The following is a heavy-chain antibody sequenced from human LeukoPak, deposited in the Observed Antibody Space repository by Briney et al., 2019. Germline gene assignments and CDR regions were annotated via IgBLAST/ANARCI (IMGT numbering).Heavy chain of an antibody. CDR2: IYYSGST. J-gene: IGHJ5*02. V-gene: IGHV4-39*01. Sequence: SETLSLTCTVSGGSISSSSYYWGWIRQPPGKGLEWIGSIYYSGSTYYNPSLKSRVTISVDTSKNQFSLKLSSVTAADTAVYYCARHCSSTSCYWTDWFAPWGQGTLVTVSS. CDR3: ARHCSSTSCYWTDWFAP. CDR1: GGSISSSSYY. D-gene: IGHD2-2*01.